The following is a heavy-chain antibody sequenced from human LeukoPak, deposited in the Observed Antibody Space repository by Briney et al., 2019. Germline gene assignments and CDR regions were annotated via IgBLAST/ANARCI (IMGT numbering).Heavy chain of an antibody. Sequence: PGGSLRLSCTASGFTFSSYGMDWVRQAPGKGLEWVSVISGNGGSTYYAESVKGRFTISRDNSRNTLYLQMNSLRPDDTAVYYCAKLYGSGTYYNYFHYWGQGTLVTVSS. V-gene: IGHV3-23*01. D-gene: IGHD3-10*01. CDR2: ISGNGGST. CDR3: AKLYGSGTYYNYFHY. J-gene: IGHJ4*02. CDR1: GFTFSSYG.